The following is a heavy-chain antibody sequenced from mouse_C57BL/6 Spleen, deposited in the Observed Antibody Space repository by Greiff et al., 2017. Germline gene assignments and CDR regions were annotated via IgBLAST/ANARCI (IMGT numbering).Heavy chain of an antibody. D-gene: IGHD4-1*02. J-gene: IGHJ4*01. CDR2: INPSTGGT. CDR1: GYSFTGYY. Sequence: VQLQQSGPELVKPGASVKISCKASGYSFTGYYMNWVKQSPEKSLEWIGEINPSTGGTTYNQKFKAKATLTVDKSSSTAYMQLKSLTSEDSAVYYCARNNWDEAMDYWGQGTSVTVSS. V-gene: IGHV1-42*01. CDR3: ARNNWDEAMDY.